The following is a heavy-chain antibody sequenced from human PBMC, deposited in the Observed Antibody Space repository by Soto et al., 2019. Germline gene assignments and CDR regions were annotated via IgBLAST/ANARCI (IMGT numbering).Heavy chain of an antibody. Sequence: PSETLSLTCTVSGGSVRSGSYFWSWIRQPPGKGLEWIGYIYYSGSTSYNPSLKSRVTISVDTSKNQFSLKLSSVTAAETAVYYCAGVGTTVTFGYWGQGTLVTVS. V-gene: IGHV4-61*01. J-gene: IGHJ4*02. D-gene: IGHD4-17*01. CDR1: GGSVRSGSYF. CDR2: IYYSGST. CDR3: AGVGTTVTFGY.